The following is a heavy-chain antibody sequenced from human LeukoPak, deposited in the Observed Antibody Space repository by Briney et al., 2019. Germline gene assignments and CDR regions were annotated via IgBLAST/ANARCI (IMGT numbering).Heavy chain of an antibody. J-gene: IGHJ4*02. Sequence: GASVKVSCKASGGTFSSYAISWVRQAPGQGLEWMGGIIPIFGTANYAQKFQGRVTITADESTSTAYMELSSLRSEDTAVYYCARDGGDDYGDPQYYFDYWGQGTLVTVSP. CDR1: GGTFSSYA. V-gene: IGHV1-69*13. CDR2: IIPIFGTA. D-gene: IGHD4-17*01. CDR3: ARDGGDDYGDPQYYFDY.